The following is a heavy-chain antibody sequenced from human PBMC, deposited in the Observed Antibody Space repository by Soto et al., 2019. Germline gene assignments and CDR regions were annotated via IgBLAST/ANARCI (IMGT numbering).Heavy chain of an antibody. V-gene: IGHV4-34*01. Sequence: QVQLQQWGAGLLKPSETLSLTCAVYGGSFSGYYWSWIRQPPGKGLEWIGEINHSGSTNYNPSLKSRVTISVDTSKNQFSLKLSSVTAADTAVYYCARGGEMTTVTTCFDYWGQGTLVTVSS. J-gene: IGHJ4*02. CDR2: INHSGST. D-gene: IGHD4-17*01. CDR1: GGSFSGYY. CDR3: ARGGEMTTVTTCFDY.